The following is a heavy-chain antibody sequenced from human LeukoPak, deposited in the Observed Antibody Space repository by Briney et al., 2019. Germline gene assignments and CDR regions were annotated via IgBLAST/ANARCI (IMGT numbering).Heavy chain of an antibody. CDR2: IYYSGST. CDR1: GGSISSGGYY. CDR3: ARVDPEHYYYYGMDV. J-gene: IGHJ6*02. Sequence: PSETLSLTCTASGGSISSGGYYWSWTRQHPGKGLEWIGYIYYSGSTYYNPSLKSRVTISVDTSKNQFSLKLSSVTAADTAVYYCARVDPEHYYYYGMDVWGQGTTVTVSS. V-gene: IGHV4-31*03.